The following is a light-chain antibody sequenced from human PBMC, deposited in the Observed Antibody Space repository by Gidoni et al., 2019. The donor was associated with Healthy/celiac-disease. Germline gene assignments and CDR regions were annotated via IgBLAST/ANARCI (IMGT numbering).Light chain of an antibody. CDR2: GAS. V-gene: IGKV3-20*01. J-gene: IGKJ1*01. CDR3: QQYGSSPGT. CDR1: QSVSSSY. Sequence: EMVLTQSPGTLSLSPGERATLSCRASQSVSSSYLAWYLQKPGQAPRLLIYGASSRATGIPDRFSGSGSGTDFTLSISRLEPEDFAVYYCQQYGSSPGTFGQGTKVEIK.